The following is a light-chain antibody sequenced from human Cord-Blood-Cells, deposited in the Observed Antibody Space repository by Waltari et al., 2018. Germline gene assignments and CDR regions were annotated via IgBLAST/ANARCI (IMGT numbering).Light chain of an antibody. CDR2: QDS. Sequence: SYELTQPPSVSVSPGQTASITCSGDKLGDKYVCWYQQKPGQSPVLVIYQDSKRPSGIPDRLSGANSGNTATLTISGTQAMDEADYYCQAWDSSTYVFGTGTKVTVL. CDR1: KLGDKY. CDR3: QAWDSSTYV. J-gene: IGLJ1*01. V-gene: IGLV3-1*01.